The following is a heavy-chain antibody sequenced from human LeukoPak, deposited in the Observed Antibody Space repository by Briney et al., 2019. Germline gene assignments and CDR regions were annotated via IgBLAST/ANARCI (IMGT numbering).Heavy chain of an antibody. V-gene: IGHV1-8*01. CDR3: AREDLLRMNWFDP. D-gene: IGHD1-26*01. Sequence: ASVKVSCKASGYTFTSYDINWVRQATGQGLEWMGWMNPNSGNTGYAQKFQGRVTMTRNTSISTAYMELSSLRSEDTAVYYCAREDLLRMNWFDPWGQGTLVTVSS. CDR1: GYTFTSYD. CDR2: MNPNSGNT. J-gene: IGHJ5*02.